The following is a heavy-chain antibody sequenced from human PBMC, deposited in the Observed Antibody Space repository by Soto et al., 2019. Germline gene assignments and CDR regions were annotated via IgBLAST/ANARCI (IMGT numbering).Heavy chain of an antibody. CDR3: AAESDYASNGTKGRSD. J-gene: IGHJ4*02. Sequence: QMQLVQSGPEVKKPGTSVKVSCKASGFTFSHSAMQWVRQARGQSLEWRGWIVVGSVNTNYAQKFQERVTISWDMSTKTSYMALRSLRPEDTAGYYCAAESDYASNGTKGRSDWGQGTLGTVSS. D-gene: IGHD1-1*01. CDR2: IVVGSVNT. V-gene: IGHV1-58*02. CDR1: GFTFSHSA.